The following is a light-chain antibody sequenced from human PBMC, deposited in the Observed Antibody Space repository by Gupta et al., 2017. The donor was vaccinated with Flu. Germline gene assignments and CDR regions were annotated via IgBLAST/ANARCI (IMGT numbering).Light chain of an antibody. CDR3: AAWDDSLNGHYV. V-gene: IGLV1-44*01. CDR1: SSNNGSNA. CDR2: SNN. Sequence: QSLLPQPPSASGPPGQRVTTSCSGASSNNGSNALNWYQQVPGTAPKLLIYSNNQRPSRVPDRFSGSKSGTSASLAISGLQSEDEADYYCAAWDDSLNGHYVFGTGTKVTAL. J-gene: IGLJ1*01.